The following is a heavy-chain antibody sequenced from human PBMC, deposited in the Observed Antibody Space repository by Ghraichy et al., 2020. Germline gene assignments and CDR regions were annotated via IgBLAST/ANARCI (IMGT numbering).Heavy chain of an antibody. Sequence: SETLSLTCAISGDSVSSNSAAWNWIRQSPSRGLEWLGRTYYRSKWYNDYAVSVKSRITINPDTSKNQFSLQLNSVTPEDTAVYYCARATPRIAVAGTGSNAFDIWGQGTMVTVSS. D-gene: IGHD6-19*01. CDR1: GDSVSSNSAA. J-gene: IGHJ3*02. CDR2: TYYRSKWYN. CDR3: ARATPRIAVAGTGSNAFDI. V-gene: IGHV6-1*01.